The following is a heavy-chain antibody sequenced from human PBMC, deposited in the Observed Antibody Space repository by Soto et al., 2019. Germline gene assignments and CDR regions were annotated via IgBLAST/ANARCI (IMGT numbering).Heavy chain of an antibody. V-gene: IGHV3-30-3*01. CDR1: GFTFRSYA. CDR2: ISYDGSNK. J-gene: IGHJ4*02. D-gene: IGHD2-15*01. CDR3: AREYCSGRSCYYLDY. Sequence: QVQLVESGGGVVQPGRSLRLSCAASGFTFRSYAMHWVRQAPGKGLEWVAVISYDGSNKYYADSVKGRFTISRDNSKNTLYLQMNSLRIEDTAVYYCAREYCSGRSCYYLDYWGQGTPVTVSS.